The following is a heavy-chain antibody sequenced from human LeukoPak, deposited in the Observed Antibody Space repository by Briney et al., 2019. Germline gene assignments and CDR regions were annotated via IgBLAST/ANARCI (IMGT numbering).Heavy chain of an antibody. J-gene: IGHJ5*02. D-gene: IGHD6-13*01. V-gene: IGHV3-30*18. CDR2: ISYDGSNK. Sequence: GGSLRLACAASGFIFSSYGMHGVRQAPGKGLEWVAVISYDGSNKYYADSVKGRFTISRDNSKNTLYLQMNSLRAEDTAMYYCAKYGYSSSWQHNNWFDPWGQGTLVTVSS. CDR3: AKYGYSSSWQHNNWFDP. CDR1: GFIFSSYG.